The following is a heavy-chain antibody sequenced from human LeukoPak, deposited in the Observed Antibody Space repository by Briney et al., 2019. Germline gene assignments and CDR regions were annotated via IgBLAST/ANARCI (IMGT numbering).Heavy chain of an antibody. V-gene: IGHV4-4*07. CDR1: GDSISTYC. CDR2: ICTSGST. Sequence: PSETLSLTCGVSGDSISTYCWNWIRQPAGKGLEWIGRICTSGSTNYSPSLKSRVTMSVDTSRNQSSLKLTSVTAADTAVYYCARALNTGRFDPWGQGTLVTVSS. CDR3: ARALNTGRFDP. D-gene: IGHD4-11*01. J-gene: IGHJ5*02.